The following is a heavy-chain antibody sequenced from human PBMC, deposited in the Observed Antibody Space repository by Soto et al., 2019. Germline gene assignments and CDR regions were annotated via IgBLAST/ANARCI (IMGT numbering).Heavy chain of an antibody. CDR1: GFTFSSYS. CDR2: IGSSSSYI. J-gene: IGHJ6*02. V-gene: IGHV3-21*01. D-gene: IGHD3-10*01. Sequence: PVGSLRLSCAASGFTFSSYSMNWVRQAPGKGLEWVSSIGSSSSYIYYADSVKGRFTISRDNAKNSLYLQMNSLRAEDTAVYYCARSPPYGSGNYPGGVYGMDVWGQGTTVTVS. CDR3: ARSPPYGSGNYPGGVYGMDV.